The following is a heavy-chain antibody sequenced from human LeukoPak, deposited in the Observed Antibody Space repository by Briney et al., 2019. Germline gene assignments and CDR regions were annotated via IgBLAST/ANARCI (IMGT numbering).Heavy chain of an antibody. CDR2: ISAYNGNT. CDR1: GYTFTAYG. D-gene: IGHD1-1*01. Sequence: ASVKVSCKGSGYTFTAYGISWVRQAPGQGLEWMGWISAYNGNTNYAQKLQGRVTMTTDTSTRTAYMELRSLRSDDTAVYYCAKGTTATGMDVWGQGTTVTVSS. V-gene: IGHV1-18*01. CDR3: AKGTTATGMDV. J-gene: IGHJ6*02.